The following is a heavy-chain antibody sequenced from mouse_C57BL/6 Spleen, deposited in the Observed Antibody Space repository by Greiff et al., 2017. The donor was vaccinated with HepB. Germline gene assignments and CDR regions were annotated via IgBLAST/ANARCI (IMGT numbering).Heavy chain of an antibody. V-gene: IGHV1-55*01. CDR3: ARGRAQARGSYFDY. J-gene: IGHJ2*01. Sequence: VQLQQPGAELVKPGASVKMSCKASGYTFPSYWITWVKQRPGQGLEWIGDIYPGSGSTNYNEKFKSKATLTVDTSSSTAYMQLSSLTSEDSAVYYCARGRAQARGSYFDYWGQGTTLTVSS. CDR2: IYPGSGST. CDR1: GYTFPSYW. D-gene: IGHD3-2*02.